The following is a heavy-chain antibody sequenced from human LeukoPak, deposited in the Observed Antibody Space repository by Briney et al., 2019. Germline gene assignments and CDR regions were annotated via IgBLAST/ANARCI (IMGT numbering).Heavy chain of an antibody. Sequence: GGSLRLSCAASGFTFSSYAMHWVRQAPGKGLEWVAVISYDGRNKYYADSVKGRLTISRDNSKNTLYLQMNSLRAEDTAVYYCARGKSMTEYYDFWSGYFDYWGQGTLVTVSS. D-gene: IGHD3-3*01. V-gene: IGHV3-30*04. CDR3: ARGKSMTEYYDFWSGYFDY. CDR1: GFTFSSYA. J-gene: IGHJ4*02. CDR2: ISYDGRNK.